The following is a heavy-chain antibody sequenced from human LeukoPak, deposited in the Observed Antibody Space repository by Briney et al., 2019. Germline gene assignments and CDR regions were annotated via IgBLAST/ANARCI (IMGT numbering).Heavy chain of an antibody. Sequence: SETLSLTCTVSGGSVGSGSYYWSWIRQPPGKGLEWIGYIYYSGSTNYNPSLKSRVTISVDTSKNQFSLKLSSVTAADTAVYYCARAPNYDFWSGYYTGSPYYYGMDVWGQGTTVTVSS. J-gene: IGHJ6*02. CDR3: ARAPNYDFWSGYYTGSPYYYGMDV. CDR2: IYYSGST. CDR1: GGSVGSGSYY. D-gene: IGHD3-3*01. V-gene: IGHV4-61*01.